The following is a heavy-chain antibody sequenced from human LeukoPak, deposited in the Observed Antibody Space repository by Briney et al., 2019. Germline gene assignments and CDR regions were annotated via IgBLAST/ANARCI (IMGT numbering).Heavy chain of an antibody. CDR2: ISYDGRNI. CDR3: AKGPLRGTAAAIDY. D-gene: IGHD2-2*01. J-gene: IGHJ4*02. V-gene: IGHV3-30*18. CDR1: GFTFNAYT. Sequence: GGSLRLSCAASGFTFNAYTMHWVRQAPGKGLEWVAVISYDGRNIHYPDSVKGRFTISRDISTDTLWLQMDSLRIEDTAVYYCAKGPLRGTAAAIDYWGQGTLVTVSS.